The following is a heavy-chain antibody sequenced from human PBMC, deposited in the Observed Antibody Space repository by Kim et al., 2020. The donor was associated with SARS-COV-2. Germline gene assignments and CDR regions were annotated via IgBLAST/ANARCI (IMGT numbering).Heavy chain of an antibody. J-gene: IGHJ6*03. V-gene: IGHV3-30*01. D-gene: IGHD6-13*01. CDR3: ARDASLQLVLYYYYYYMDV. Sequence: GRFTISRDNSKNTLYLQMNSLRAEDTAVYYCARDASLQLVLYYYYYYMDVWGKGTTVTVSS.